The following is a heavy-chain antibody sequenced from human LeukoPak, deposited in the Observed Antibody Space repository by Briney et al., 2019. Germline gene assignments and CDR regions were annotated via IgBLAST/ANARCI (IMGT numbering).Heavy chain of an antibody. CDR3: ARDKDYYDSSGYYYVAYFDY. J-gene: IGHJ4*02. V-gene: IGHV6-1*01. CDR2: TYYRSKWYN. Sequence: SQTLSLTCALSGDSVSSNSAAWNWIRQSPSRGLEWLGRTYYRSKWYNDYAVSVKSRITINPDTSKNQFSLQLNSVTPEDTAVYYCARDKDYYDSSGYYYVAYFDYWGQGTLVTVSS. CDR1: GDSVSSNSAA. D-gene: IGHD3-22*01.